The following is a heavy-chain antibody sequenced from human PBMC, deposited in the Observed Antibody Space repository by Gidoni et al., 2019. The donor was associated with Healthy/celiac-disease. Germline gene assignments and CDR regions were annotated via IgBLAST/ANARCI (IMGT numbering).Heavy chain of an antibody. CDR2: IYHSGRT. Sequence: LQLQESGSGLVKPSQTLSLTCAVSVGSISSGGYSWSWIRQPPGKGLEWIGYIYHSGRTYYNPSLKSRVTISVDRSKNQFSLKLSSVTAADTAVYYCARGGGYCSGGSCTTGVNWFDPWGQGTLVTVSS. CDR1: VGSISSGGYS. D-gene: IGHD2-15*01. J-gene: IGHJ5*02. CDR3: ARGGGYCSGGSCTTGVNWFDP. V-gene: IGHV4-30-2*01.